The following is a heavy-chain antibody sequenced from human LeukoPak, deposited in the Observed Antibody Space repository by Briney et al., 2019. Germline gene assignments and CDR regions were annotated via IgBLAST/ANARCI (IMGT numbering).Heavy chain of an antibody. D-gene: IGHD5-12*01. V-gene: IGHV1-8*01. Sequence: ASVKVSCKASGYTFTSYDINWVRQATGQGLAWMGWMNPNSGNTGYAQKFQGRVTMTRNTSISTAYMELSSLRSEDTAVYYCARDGGYSGYDYFDYWGQGTLVTVSS. CDR3: ARDGGYSGYDYFDY. CDR1: GYTFTSYD. CDR2: MNPNSGNT. J-gene: IGHJ4*02.